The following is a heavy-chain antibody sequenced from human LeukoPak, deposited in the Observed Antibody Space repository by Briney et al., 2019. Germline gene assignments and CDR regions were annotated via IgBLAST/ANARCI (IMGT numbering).Heavy chain of an antibody. CDR3: ARGRAHYGGNPTPVDY. D-gene: IGHD4-23*01. CDR2: ISAYNGNT. CDR1: GYTFTSYG. V-gene: IGHV1-18*01. J-gene: IGHJ4*02. Sequence: ASVKVSCKASGYTFTSYGISWVRQAPGQGLEWMGWISAYNGNTNYAQKLQGRVTMTTDTSTSTAYMELRSLRSDDTAVYYCARGRAHYGGNPTPVDYWGQGTLVTVSS.